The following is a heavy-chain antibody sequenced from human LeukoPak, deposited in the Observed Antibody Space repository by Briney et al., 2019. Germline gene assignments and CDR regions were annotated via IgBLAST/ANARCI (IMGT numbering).Heavy chain of an antibody. V-gene: IGHV7-4-1*02. D-gene: IGHD3-10*01. J-gene: IGHJ4*02. CDR1: GYTFTGYY. CDR2: INTNTGNP. Sequence: ASVKVSCKASGYTFTGYYMHWVRQAPGQGLEWMGWINTNTGNPTYAQGFTGRFVFSLDTSVSTAYLQISSLKAEDTAVYYCARDTSRELDYWGQGTLVTVSS. CDR3: ARDTSRELDY.